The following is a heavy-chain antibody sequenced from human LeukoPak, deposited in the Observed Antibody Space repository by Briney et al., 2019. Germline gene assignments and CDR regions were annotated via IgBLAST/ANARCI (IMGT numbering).Heavy chain of an antibody. CDR1: GSRFTSYW. V-gene: IGHV5-51*01. CDR2: IYPGDSDT. CDR3: ARPRDGYNYYFDY. D-gene: IGHD5-24*01. J-gene: IGHJ4*02. Sequence: GGSLQISSQGSGSRFTSYWIGWVRQMPGKGLEGMGIIYPGDSDTRYSPSFQGQVTISADKSISTASLQWSSLKASDTAMYYCARPRDGYNYYFDYWGQGTLVTVSS.